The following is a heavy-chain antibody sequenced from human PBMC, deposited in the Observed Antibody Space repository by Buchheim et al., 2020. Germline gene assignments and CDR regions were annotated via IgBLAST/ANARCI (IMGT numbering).Heavy chain of an antibody. CDR1: GFTFSSYG. Sequence: QVQLVESGGGVVQPGRSLRLSCAASGFTFSSYGMHWVRQAPGKGLEWVAVISYDGSNKYYADSVKGRFTISRDNSKNTLYLQMNSLRAEDTAVYYCAKRPGDGYNSWGQGTLGTVSS. V-gene: IGHV3-30*18. CDR2: ISYDGSNK. CDR3: AKRPGDGYNS. J-gene: IGHJ4*02. D-gene: IGHD5-24*01.